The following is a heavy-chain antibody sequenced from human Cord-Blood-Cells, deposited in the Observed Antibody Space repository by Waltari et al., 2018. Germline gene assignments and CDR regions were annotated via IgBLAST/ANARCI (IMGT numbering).Heavy chain of an antibody. CDR3: ARDPVTTVTYYFDY. J-gene: IGHJ4*02. CDR2: ISSSSSYI. Sequence: EVQLVESGGGLVKPGGSLRLSCAASGFTFSRYSMNGVGQAPGKGLEWVSSISSSSSYIYYADSVKGRFTISRDNAKNSLYLQMNSLRAEDTAVYYCARDPVTTVTYYFDYWGQGTLVTVSS. D-gene: IGHD4-4*01. CDR1: GFTFSRYS. V-gene: IGHV3-21*01.